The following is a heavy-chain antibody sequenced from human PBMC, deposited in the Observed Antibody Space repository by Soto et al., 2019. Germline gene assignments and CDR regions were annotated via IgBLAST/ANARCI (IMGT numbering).Heavy chain of an antibody. J-gene: IGHJ6*02. V-gene: IGHV4-30-2*01. Sequence: SETLSLTCAVSCGSISSGGYSWSWIRQPPGKGLEWIGYIYHSGSTYYNPSLKSRVTISVDRSKNQFSLKLSSVTAADTAVYYCARGRAGTYYYYYGMDVWGQGTTVTVS. CDR2: IYHSGST. CDR1: CGSISSGGYS. CDR3: ARGRAGTYYYYYGMDV. D-gene: IGHD1-1*01.